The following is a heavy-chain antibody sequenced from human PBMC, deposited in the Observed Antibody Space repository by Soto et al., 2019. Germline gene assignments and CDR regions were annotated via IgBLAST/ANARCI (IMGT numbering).Heavy chain of an antibody. D-gene: IGHD3-10*01. Sequence: PPDTLSITGAFYGGSCSCYYWSWIRQPPGKGLEWIGEINHSGSTNYNPSLKSRVTISVDTSKNQFSLKLSSVTAADTAVYYCARDHITMVRGVISNYYYYGMDVWGQGTKVTVSS. CDR3: ARDHITMVRGVISNYYYYGMDV. CDR1: GGSCSCYY. CDR2: INHSGST. V-gene: IGHV4-34*01. J-gene: IGHJ6*02.